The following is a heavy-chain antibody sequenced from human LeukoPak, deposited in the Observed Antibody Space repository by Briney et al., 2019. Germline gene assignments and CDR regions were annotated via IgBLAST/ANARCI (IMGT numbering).Heavy chain of an antibody. Sequence: ASVKVSCKASGYTFTGYYMHWVRQAPGQGLEWMGWINPNSGGTNYAQKFQGRVTMTRDTSISTAYMELSRLRSDDTAVYYCARGIRYFDWLSCYFDYWGQGTLVTVFS. V-gene: IGHV1-2*02. CDR1: GYTFTGYY. D-gene: IGHD3-9*01. CDR3: ARGIRYFDWLSCYFDY. J-gene: IGHJ4*02. CDR2: INPNSGGT.